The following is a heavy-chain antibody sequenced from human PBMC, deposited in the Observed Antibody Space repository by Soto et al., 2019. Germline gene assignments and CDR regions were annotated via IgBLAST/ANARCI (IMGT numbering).Heavy chain of an antibody. Sequence: QLQLQESGPGLVKPSETLSLTCTVSGGSISSSSYYWGWIRQPPGKGLEWIGSIYYSGSTYYNPSLKSRVTISVDTSKNRFSLKLSSVTAADTAVYYCARASWYGLLPIGGPDAFDIWGQGTMVTVSS. V-gene: IGHV4-39*01. CDR2: IYYSGST. CDR3: ARASWYGLLPIGGPDAFDI. CDR1: GGSISSSSYY. D-gene: IGHD6-13*01. J-gene: IGHJ3*02.